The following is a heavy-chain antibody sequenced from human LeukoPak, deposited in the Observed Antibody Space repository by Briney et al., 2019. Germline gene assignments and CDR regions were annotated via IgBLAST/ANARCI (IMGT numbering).Heavy chain of an antibody. CDR2: INHREDT. CDR1: GESFSAYY. J-gene: IGHJ4*03. D-gene: IGHD1-1*01. CDR3: ARGPTISETGYFDF. V-gene: IGHV4-34*01. Sequence: SETLSLTCAVYGESFSAYYWSWIRQSPGKGLEWIAEINHREDTNYNPSVKSRVTISIDTSKNQFSLKVRSLTAADTAVYYCARGPTISETGYFDFWGQGTLVTVSS.